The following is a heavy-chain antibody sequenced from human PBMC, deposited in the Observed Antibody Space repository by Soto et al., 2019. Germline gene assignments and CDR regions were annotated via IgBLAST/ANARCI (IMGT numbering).Heavy chain of an antibody. D-gene: IGHD3-22*01. V-gene: IGHV3-30*03. CDR3: ATVGGQYYDSSRYMPPPFDY. CDR1: GFSFSSYG. CDR2: ISYDGSNK. Sequence: GGSLRLSCAASGFSFSSYGMHWVRQAPGKGLEWVAVISYDGSNKYYADSVKGRFTISRDNSKNTLYLQMNSLRAEDTAVYYCATVGGQYYDSSRYMPPPFDYRGQGTLVTGSS. J-gene: IGHJ4*02.